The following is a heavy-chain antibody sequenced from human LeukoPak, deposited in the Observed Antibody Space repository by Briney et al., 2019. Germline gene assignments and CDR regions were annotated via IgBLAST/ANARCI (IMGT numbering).Heavy chain of an antibody. CDR1: GYTFTGNY. V-gene: IGHV1-2*02. CDR2: INPNSGGT. D-gene: IGHD2-15*01. Sequence: GASVKVSCKASGYTFTGNYMYWVRQAPGQGLEWMGWINPNSGGTNYAQKFQGRVTMTRDTSISTAYMELSRLRSDDTAVYYCTRAAYCSGGSCSDWFDPWGQGTLVTVSS. CDR3: TRAAYCSGGSCSDWFDP. J-gene: IGHJ5*02.